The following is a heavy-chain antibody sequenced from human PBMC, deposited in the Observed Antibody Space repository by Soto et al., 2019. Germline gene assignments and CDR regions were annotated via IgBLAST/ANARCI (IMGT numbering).Heavy chain of an antibody. J-gene: IGHJ3*01. D-gene: IGHD2-2*02. V-gene: IGHV3-23*01. CDR3: AKDAIPYNGRDDAFDL. Sequence: EVHLFESGGDLVQPGGTLILSCVASGYPFGDYAMRWVRQAPGKGLEWVSAIGPIEAHAPAYAASVKGRFTISRDNSRNILYLQMTNLRAEDTGVYYCAKDAIPYNGRDDAFDLWGQGTMVTVSS. CDR2: IGPIEAHAP. CDR1: GYPFGDYA.